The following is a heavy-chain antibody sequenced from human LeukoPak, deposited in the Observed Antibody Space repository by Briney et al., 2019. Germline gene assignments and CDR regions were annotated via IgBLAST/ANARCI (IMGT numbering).Heavy chain of an antibody. CDR3: AKGWIFGVLVDV. CDR1: GVTFSSYA. V-gene: IGHV3-23*01. D-gene: IGHD3-3*01. Sequence: PGGSLRLSCAASGVTFSSYAMSWVRQAPGKGLEWVSIVCGGGDNTYYADSVEGRSAISRDNSTNTLFLQMNDLRAEDTAISHCAKGWIFGVLVDVWGKGATVTVSS. CDR2: VCGGGDNT. J-gene: IGHJ6*04.